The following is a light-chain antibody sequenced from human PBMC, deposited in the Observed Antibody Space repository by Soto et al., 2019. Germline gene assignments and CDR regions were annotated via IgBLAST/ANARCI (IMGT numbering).Light chain of an antibody. Sequence: EIVLTQSPGTLSLSPVERATLSCRASQSVSSSYLAWYQQKPGQAPRLLIYGASSRATGIPDRFGGSGSGTDFTLAISRLEPEDFAVYYCQQYGSSPWTFGQGTKVDIK. J-gene: IGKJ1*01. V-gene: IGKV3-20*01. CDR1: QSVSSSY. CDR3: QQYGSSPWT. CDR2: GAS.